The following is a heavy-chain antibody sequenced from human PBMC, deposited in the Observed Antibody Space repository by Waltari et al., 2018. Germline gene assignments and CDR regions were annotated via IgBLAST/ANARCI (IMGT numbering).Heavy chain of an antibody. V-gene: IGHV1-2*02. Sequence: QVQLVQSGAEVTKPGASVTVPCKASGYTFTGYYMHWVRQAPGQGLEWMGWINPNSGGTNYAQKFQGRVTMTRDTSISTAYMELSRLRSDDTAVYYCARPYSSSRNWFDPWGQGTLVTVSS. CDR1: GYTFTGYY. J-gene: IGHJ5*02. D-gene: IGHD6-6*01. CDR3: ARPYSSSRNWFDP. CDR2: INPNSGGT.